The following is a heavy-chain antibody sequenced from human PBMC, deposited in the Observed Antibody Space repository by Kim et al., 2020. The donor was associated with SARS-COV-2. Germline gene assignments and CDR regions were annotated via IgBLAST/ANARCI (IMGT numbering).Heavy chain of an antibody. CDR3: AHYGDHGPYFNY. D-gene: IGHD4-17*01. V-gene: IGHV2-5*01. Sequence: RYSPSLKSRLTITKDTSKNQVVLTVTNMDPVDTATYYCAHYGDHGPYFNYWGQGTLVTVSS. J-gene: IGHJ4*02.